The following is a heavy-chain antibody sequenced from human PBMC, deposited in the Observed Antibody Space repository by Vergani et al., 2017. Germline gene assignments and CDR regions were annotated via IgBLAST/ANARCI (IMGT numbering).Heavy chain of an antibody. CDR2: IDLDDDK. CDR1: GFSLSTSGMC. CDR3: ARGGDSSGYYYFY. V-gene: IGHV2-70*15. J-gene: IGHJ4*02. D-gene: IGHD3-22*01. Sequence: QVTLRESGPALVKPTQTLTLPCTFSGFSLSTSGMCVSWIRQPPGKALEWLARIDLDDDKYYSTSLKTRLTISKYTSKNQVVLTMTNMDPVDTATYYCARGGDSSGYYYFYWGQRTLVTVSS.